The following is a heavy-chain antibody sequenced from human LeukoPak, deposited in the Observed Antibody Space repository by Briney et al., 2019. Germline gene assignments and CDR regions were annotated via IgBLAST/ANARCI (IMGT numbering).Heavy chain of an antibody. Sequence: SETLSPTCTVSGGSISSYYWSWIRQPPGKGLEWIGYIYYSGSTNYNPSLKSRVTISVDTSKNQSSLKLSSVTAADTAVYYCARTVGETTYYFDYWGQGTLVTVSS. CDR1: GGSISSYY. V-gene: IGHV4-59*01. D-gene: IGHD4-17*01. CDR2: IYYSGST. J-gene: IGHJ4*02. CDR3: ARTVGETTYYFDY.